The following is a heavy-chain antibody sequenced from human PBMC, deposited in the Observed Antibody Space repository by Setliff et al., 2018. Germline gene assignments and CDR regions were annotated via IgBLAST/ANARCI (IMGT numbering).Heavy chain of an antibody. CDR3: ATLFDSGGAFDY. CDR1: GYNFANFW. J-gene: IGHJ4*02. CDR2: IHPPDSDT. Sequence: PGESLKISCQTSGYNFANFWIGWVRQMPGQGLEWMGIIHPPDSDTQYSPSFQGQVTISADKSVNTAYLQWRSLKASDTAIYYCATLFDSGGAFDYWGQGTLVTVSS. D-gene: IGHD3-9*01. V-gene: IGHV5-51*01.